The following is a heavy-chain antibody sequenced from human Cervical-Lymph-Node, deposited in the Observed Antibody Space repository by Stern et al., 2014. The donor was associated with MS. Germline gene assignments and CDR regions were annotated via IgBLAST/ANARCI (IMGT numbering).Heavy chain of an antibody. V-gene: IGHV3-74*01. J-gene: IGHJ4*02. D-gene: IGHD1-1*01. CDR2: ISFDGNIA. CDR1: GFTFSTYR. Sequence: EVQLVESGGALVQPGGSLTLSCAASGFTFSTYRMHWVRQVPGKGLAGVSRISFDGNIANYADSVNGRFTISRDNAKNTLYLQMTSLGAEDTAVYYCARDRGGSYYQGTDYWGQGTLVSVSS. CDR3: ARDRGGSYYQGTDY.